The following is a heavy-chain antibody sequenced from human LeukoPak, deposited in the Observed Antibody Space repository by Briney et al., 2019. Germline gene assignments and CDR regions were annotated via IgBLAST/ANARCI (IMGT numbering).Heavy chain of an antibody. D-gene: IGHD3-16*01. CDR1: GFTFSSYA. Sequence: GRSLRLSCAASGFTFSSYAMHWVRQAPGKGLEWVALISNDGSTTYYADSVKGRFTISRDNSKNTLYVQMNSLRGEDTAVYYCARGVGGAFDYWGQGTLVTVSS. V-gene: IGHV3-30-3*01. J-gene: IGHJ4*02. CDR2: ISNDGSTT. CDR3: ARGVGGAFDY.